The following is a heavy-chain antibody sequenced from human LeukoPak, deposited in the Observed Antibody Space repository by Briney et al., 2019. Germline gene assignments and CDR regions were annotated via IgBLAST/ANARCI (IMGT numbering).Heavy chain of an antibody. D-gene: IGHD3-22*01. CDR2: IYYSGST. J-gene: IGHJ4*02. CDR1: GGSISSYY. Sequence: PSETLSLTCTVSGGSISSYYWSWIRQPPGKGLEWIGYIYYSGSTNYNPSPKSRVTISVDTSKNQFSLKLSSVTAADTAVYYCARFPEYYYDSSGYPDYWGQGTLVTVSS. CDR3: ARFPEYYYDSSGYPDY. V-gene: IGHV4-59*01.